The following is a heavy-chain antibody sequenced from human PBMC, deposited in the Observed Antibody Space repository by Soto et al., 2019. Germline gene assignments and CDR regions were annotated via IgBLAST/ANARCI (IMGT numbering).Heavy chain of an antibody. V-gene: IGHV4-59*01. D-gene: IGHD6-6*01. CDR2: IYYSGST. Sequence: SETLSLTCTVSGGSISSYYWSWIRQPPGKGLEWIGYIYYSGSTNYNPSLKSRVTISVDTSRNQFSLKLSSVTAADTAVYYCARDEYSSSSGGFYYFDYWGQGTLVTVSS. CDR3: ARDEYSSSSGGFYYFDY. J-gene: IGHJ4*02. CDR1: GGSISSYY.